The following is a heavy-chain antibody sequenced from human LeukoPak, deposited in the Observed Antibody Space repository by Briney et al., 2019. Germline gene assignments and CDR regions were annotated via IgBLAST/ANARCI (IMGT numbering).Heavy chain of an antibody. D-gene: IGHD4-17*01. Sequence: GGSLRLSCEISGFTLSSFAMSWVRQAPGKGLEWVSGLTGDASTYYLGSVKGRFTISRDHSKNMLYLQLNNLRVEDTALYYCASQGDYAADWYFDLWGRGTLVTVSS. CDR2: LTGDAST. CDR3: ASQGDYAADWYFDL. V-gene: IGHV3-23*01. J-gene: IGHJ2*01. CDR1: GFTLSSFA.